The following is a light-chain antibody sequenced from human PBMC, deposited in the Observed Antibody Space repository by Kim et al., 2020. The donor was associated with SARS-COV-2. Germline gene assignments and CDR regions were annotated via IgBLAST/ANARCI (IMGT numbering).Light chain of an antibody. Sequence: QSVAIACTGTSSDVGGYNRVSWDQQPPGTAPKLMIYEVNNRPSGVPDRFSGSKSGNTASLTISGLQTEDEADYYCSSYTTSSTLVFGGGTKVTVL. V-gene: IGLV2-18*02. CDR2: EVN. J-gene: IGLJ2*01. CDR3: SSYTTSSTLV. CDR1: SSDVGGYNR.